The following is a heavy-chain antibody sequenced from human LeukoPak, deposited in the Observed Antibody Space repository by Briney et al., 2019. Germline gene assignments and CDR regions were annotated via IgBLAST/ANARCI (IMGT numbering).Heavy chain of an antibody. V-gene: IGHV1-2*02. Sequence: ASLKVSCKASGYTFTGYYMHWVRQAPGQGLEWMGWINPNSGGTNYAQKFQGRVTMTRDTSISTAYMELSRLRSDDTAVYYCAIGIVGATKAGWFDPWGQGTLVTVSS. D-gene: IGHD1-26*01. CDR3: AIGIVGATKAGWFDP. J-gene: IGHJ5*02. CDR1: GYTFTGYY. CDR2: INPNSGGT.